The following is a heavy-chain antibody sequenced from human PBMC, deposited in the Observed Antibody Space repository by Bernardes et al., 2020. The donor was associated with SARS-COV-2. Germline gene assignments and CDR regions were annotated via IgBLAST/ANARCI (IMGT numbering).Heavy chain of an antibody. J-gene: IGHJ4*02. Sequence: GGSLRLSCAASGFTFSSYSMNWVRQAPGKGLEWVSSISSSSSYIYYADSVKGRFTISRDNAKNSLYLQMNSLRAEDTAVYYCASSMPSRRYFDYWGQGTLVTVSS. V-gene: IGHV3-21*01. CDR3: ASSMPSRRYFDY. CDR1: GFTFSSYS. CDR2: ISSSSSYI. D-gene: IGHD2-2*01.